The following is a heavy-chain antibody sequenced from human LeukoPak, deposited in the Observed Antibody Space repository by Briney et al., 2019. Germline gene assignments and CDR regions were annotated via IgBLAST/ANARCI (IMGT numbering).Heavy chain of an antibody. J-gene: IGHJ4*02. V-gene: IGHV4-34*01. Sequence: SETLSLTCAVYGGSFSGYYWSWIRQPPGKGLEWIGEINHSGSTKYNPSLKSRVTISVDTSKNQFSLKLSSVTAADTAVYYCARGLLVRGRQLVVPAAKGYYFDYWGQGTLVTVSS. CDR3: ARGLLVRGRQLVVPAAKGYYFDY. CDR1: GGSFSGYY. CDR2: INHSGST. D-gene: IGHD2-2*01.